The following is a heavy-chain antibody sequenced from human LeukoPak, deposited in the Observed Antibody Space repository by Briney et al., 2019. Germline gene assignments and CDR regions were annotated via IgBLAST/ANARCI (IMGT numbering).Heavy chain of an antibody. CDR2: INPNSGGT. Sequence: GASVKVPCKASGYTFTGYYMHWVRQAPGQGLEWMGWINPNSGGTNYAQKFQGRVTMTRDTSISTAYMELSRLRSDDTAVYYCAREDSYDSSGYNYPGNNRWGFDYWGQGTLITVSS. V-gene: IGHV1-2*02. D-gene: IGHD3-22*01. CDR3: AREDSYDSSGYNYPGNNRWGFDY. J-gene: IGHJ4*02. CDR1: GYTFTGYY.